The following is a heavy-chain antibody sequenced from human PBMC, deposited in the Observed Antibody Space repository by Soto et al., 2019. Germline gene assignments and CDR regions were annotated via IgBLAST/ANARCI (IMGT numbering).Heavy chain of an antibody. D-gene: IGHD3-3*01. J-gene: IGHJ6*02. V-gene: IGHV3-43D*04. CDR2: ISWDGGST. Sequence: GSLRLSCAASGFTLDDYAMHWVRQAPGKGLEWVSLISWDGGSTYYADSVKGRFTISRDNSKNSLYLQMNSLRAEDTALYYCAKDALSRDYDFWSGYYEAAGMDVWGQGTTVTVSS. CDR3: AKDALSRDYDFWSGYYEAAGMDV. CDR1: GFTLDDYA.